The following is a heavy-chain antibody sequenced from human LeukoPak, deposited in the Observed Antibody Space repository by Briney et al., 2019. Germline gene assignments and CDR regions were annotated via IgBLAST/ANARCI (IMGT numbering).Heavy chain of an antibody. J-gene: IGHJ5*02. Sequence: GGSLRLSCAASGFTFSSYEMNWVRQAPGKGLEWVSYISSSGSTIYYADSVKGRFTISRDNAKNSLYLQMTTLRAEDTAVYYCARDSFGNGYDHWYEHWGQGTLVTVSS. CDR3: ARDSFGNGYDHWYEH. V-gene: IGHV3-48*03. D-gene: IGHD5-12*01. CDR2: ISSSGSTI. CDR1: GFTFSSYE.